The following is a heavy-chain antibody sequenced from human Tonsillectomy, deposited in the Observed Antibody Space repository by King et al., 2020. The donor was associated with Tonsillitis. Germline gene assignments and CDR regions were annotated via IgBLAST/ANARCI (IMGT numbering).Heavy chain of an antibody. CDR2: ISGSGDST. D-gene: IGHD3-3*01. CDR3: AKDRLGTFGVVIPF. J-gene: IGHJ4*02. CDR1: GFTFISYA. V-gene: IGHV3-23*04. Sequence: VQLVESGGGLVQRGGSLRLSCAASGFTFISYAMSWVRQAPGKGLEWVSGISGSGDSTYYADSGKGRLTISRDNSRNMLYLQMNSLRADDTAVYYCAKDRLGTFGVVIPFWGQGTLVTVSS.